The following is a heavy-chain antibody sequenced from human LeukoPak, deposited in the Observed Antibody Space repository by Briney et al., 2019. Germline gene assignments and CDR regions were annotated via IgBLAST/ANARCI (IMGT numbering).Heavy chain of an antibody. V-gene: IGHV4-34*01. CDR1: GGSFSGYY. D-gene: IGHD3-22*01. CDR2: INHSGNT. CDR3: ARRQPYYYDSSGYYYRGWFDP. Sequence: PSETLSLTCAVYGGSFSGYYCSWIRQPPGKGLEWIGGINHSGNTNYNPSLKSRVTISVDTSKNQFSLKLSSVTAADTAVYYCARRQPYYYDSSGYYYRGWFDPWGQGTLVTVSS. J-gene: IGHJ5*02.